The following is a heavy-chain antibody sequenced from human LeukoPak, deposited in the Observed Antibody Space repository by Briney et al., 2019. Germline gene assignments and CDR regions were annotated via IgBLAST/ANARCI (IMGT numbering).Heavy chain of an antibody. D-gene: IGHD6-13*01. Sequence: SETLSLTCAVYGGSFSGYYWSWIRQPPGKGLEWIGEINHSGSTNYNPSLKSRVTISVDTSKNQFSPKLSSVTAADTAMYYCASFTSIAAAGGGMDVWGKGTTVTVSS. CDR3: ASFTSIAAAGGGMDV. J-gene: IGHJ6*04. CDR2: INHSGST. CDR1: GGSFSGYY. V-gene: IGHV4-34*01.